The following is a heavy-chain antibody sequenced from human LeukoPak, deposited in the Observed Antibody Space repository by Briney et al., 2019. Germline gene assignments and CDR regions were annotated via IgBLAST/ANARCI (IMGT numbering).Heavy chain of an antibody. CDR1: GFSFSSYW. CDR3: ARGWCPQGYGMGD. D-gene: IGHD2-8*02. CDR2: IQNDGSEK. V-gene: IGHV3-7*03. Sequence: GGSLRLSCAASGFSFSSYWMTWVRQAPGKGLEWVANIQNDGSEKYYVDSVRGRFTISRDNAENSLYLQMDSLRADDTALYFCARGWCPQGYGMGDWGKGTTVTVSS. J-gene: IGHJ6*04.